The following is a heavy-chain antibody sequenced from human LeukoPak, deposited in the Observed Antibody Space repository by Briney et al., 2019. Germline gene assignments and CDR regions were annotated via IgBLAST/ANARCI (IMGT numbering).Heavy chain of an antibody. Sequence: GGSLRLSCAASGFTFSCYAMHWVRQAPGKGLEWVAVISYDGSNKYYADSVKGRFTISRDNSKNTLYLQMNSLRAEDTAVYYCARELGGFDYWGQGTLVTVSS. CDR3: ARELGGFDY. J-gene: IGHJ4*02. CDR2: ISYDGSNK. CDR1: GFTFSCYA. V-gene: IGHV3-30-3*01. D-gene: IGHD3-16*01.